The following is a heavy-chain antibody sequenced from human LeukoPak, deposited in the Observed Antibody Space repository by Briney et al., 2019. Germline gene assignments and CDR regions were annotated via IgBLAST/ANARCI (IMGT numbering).Heavy chain of an antibody. V-gene: IGHV4-39*01. Sequence: SETLSLTCTVSGGSISISNYYWAWIRQPPGKGLEWIGSVYYSGSTWYNASLKGRVTISADTSKNRFSLKLSYVTAADTALFYCARHHHNGGYDYWGQGTLVTVSS. CDR1: GGSISISNYY. D-gene: IGHD1-26*01. J-gene: IGHJ4*02. CDR3: ARHHHNGGYDY. CDR2: VYYSGST.